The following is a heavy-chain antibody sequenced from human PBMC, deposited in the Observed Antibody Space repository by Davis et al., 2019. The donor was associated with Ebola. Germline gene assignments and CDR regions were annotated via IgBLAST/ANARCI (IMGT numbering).Heavy chain of an antibody. V-gene: IGHV3-30*18. CDR1: GFTFSSYG. D-gene: IGHD3-22*01. CDR2: ISYDGSNK. CDR3: AKAPTLYYDSSGYYSGWFDP. J-gene: IGHJ5*02. Sequence: GGSLRLSCAASGFTFSSYGMHWVRQAPGKGLEWVAVISYDGSNKYYADSVKGRFTISRDNSKNTLYLQMNSLRAEDTAVYYCAKAPTLYYDSSGYYSGWFDPWGQGTLVTVSS.